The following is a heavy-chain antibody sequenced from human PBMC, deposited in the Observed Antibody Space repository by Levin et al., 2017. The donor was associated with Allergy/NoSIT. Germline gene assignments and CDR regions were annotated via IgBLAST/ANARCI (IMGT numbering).Heavy chain of an antibody. CDR3: AGEATSAFDM. Sequence: ETLSLTCAASGFTFSSYWMHWVRQAPGKGLVWVSRINTDGTSTVYADSVKGRVTISRDNAKNTVYLQMNSLRVEDTAVYYCAGEATSAFDMWGQGTMVTVSS. J-gene: IGHJ3*02. CDR2: INTDGTST. V-gene: IGHV3-74*01. D-gene: IGHD2-2*01. CDR1: GFTFSSYW.